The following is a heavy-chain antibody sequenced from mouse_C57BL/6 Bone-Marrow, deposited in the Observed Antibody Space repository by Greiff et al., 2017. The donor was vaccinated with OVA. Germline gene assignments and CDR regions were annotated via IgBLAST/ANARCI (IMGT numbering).Heavy chain of an antibody. Sequence: VQLQQSVAELVRPGASVKLSCTASGFNIKNTYMHLVKQRPEQGLEWIGRIDPANGNTKYAPKFQGKATITADTSSNTAYLQLSSLTSEDTAIYYCARATTVVAKGYFDVWGTGTTVTVSS. D-gene: IGHD1-1*01. CDR3: ARATTVVAKGYFDV. CDR1: GFNIKNTY. J-gene: IGHJ1*03. CDR2: IDPANGNT. V-gene: IGHV14-3*01.